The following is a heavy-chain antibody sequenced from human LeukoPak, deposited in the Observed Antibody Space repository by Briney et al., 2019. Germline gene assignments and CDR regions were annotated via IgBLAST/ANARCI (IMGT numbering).Heavy chain of an antibody. CDR2: ISGHDGGT. D-gene: IGHD6-19*01. CDR3: AKERRTVAGTVCDY. V-gene: IGHV3-23*01. CDR1: GFTFSSYA. Sequence: KPGGSLILSCAASGFTFSSYAMSWVRQAPGKGLEWVSGISGHDGGTYYADSVKGRFSISRDNSKNTLYLQVNSLRAEDTAVYYCAKERRTVAGTVCDYWGQGTLVTVSS. J-gene: IGHJ4*02.